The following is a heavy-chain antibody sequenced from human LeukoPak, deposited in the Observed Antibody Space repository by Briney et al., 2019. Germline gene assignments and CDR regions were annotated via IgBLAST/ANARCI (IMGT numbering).Heavy chain of an antibody. D-gene: IGHD3-10*01. CDR1: GFTVSSNY. J-gene: IGHJ5*02. CDR3: ARETSPRYYYGSGSYYNGDLGWFDP. V-gene: IGHV3-66*01. CDR2: IYSGGST. Sequence: GGSLRLSCAASGFTVSSNYMGWVRPAPGKGLEWVSLIYSGGSTYYADSVKGRLTISRDNSQNMLCRQMNSLRAEDTAVYYCARETSPRYYYGSGSYYNGDLGWFDPWGQGTLVTVSS.